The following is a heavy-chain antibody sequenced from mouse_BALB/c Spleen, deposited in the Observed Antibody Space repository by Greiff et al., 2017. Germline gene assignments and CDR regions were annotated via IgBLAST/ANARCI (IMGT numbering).Heavy chain of an antibody. CDR1: GYTFSSYW. Sequence: QVQLKESGAELARPGASVKISCKATGYTFSSYWIEWVKQRPGHGLEWIGEILPGSGSTNYNEKFKGKATFTADTSSNTAYMQLSSLTSEDSAVYYCARWGLMDYWGQGTSVTVSS. V-gene: IGHV1-9*01. CDR3: ARWGLMDY. J-gene: IGHJ4*01. CDR2: ILPGSGST.